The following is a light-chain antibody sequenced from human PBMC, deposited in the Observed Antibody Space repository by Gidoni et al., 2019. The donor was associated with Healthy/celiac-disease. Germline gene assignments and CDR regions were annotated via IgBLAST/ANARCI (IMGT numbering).Light chain of an antibody. CDR2: AAS. CDR1: QSISSY. V-gene: IGKV1-39*01. Sequence: DSQMTQSPSALSASVGDRVTITCRASQSISSYLNWYPQKPGKAPKLLIYAASSLQSGVPSRFSGSGSGTDFTLTISSLQPEDFATYYCQHRRTFGQGTKVEIK. J-gene: IGKJ1*01. CDR3: QHRRT.